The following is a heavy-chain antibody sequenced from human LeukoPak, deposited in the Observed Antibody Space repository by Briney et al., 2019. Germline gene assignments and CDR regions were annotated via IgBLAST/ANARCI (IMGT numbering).Heavy chain of an antibody. CDR2: ISWNSGSI. Sequence: GGSRRLSCAASGFTFDDYAMHWVRQAPGKGLEWVSGISWNSGSIGYADSVKGRFTISRDNSKNMVYLQLNSLRAEDTAIYYCAKDSLHSSGSLDWFDPWGQGTLVTVSS. V-gene: IGHV3-9*01. D-gene: IGHD3-22*01. CDR1: GFTFDDYA. CDR3: AKDSLHSSGSLDWFDP. J-gene: IGHJ5*02.